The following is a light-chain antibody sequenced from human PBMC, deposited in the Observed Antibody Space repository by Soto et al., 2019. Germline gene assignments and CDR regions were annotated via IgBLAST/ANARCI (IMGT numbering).Light chain of an antibody. V-gene: IGKV1-39*01. Sequence: DIQMTQSPSSLSASVGDTVTITCRASQRISTYLHWYQQRPGKAPNLLIYAAFNLQSGVPSRFSGSGSGTMFALTISSMQPEDFATYYCQQSYSSPLTFGGGTKVEIK. CDR1: QRISTY. CDR2: AAF. J-gene: IGKJ4*01. CDR3: QQSYSSPLT.